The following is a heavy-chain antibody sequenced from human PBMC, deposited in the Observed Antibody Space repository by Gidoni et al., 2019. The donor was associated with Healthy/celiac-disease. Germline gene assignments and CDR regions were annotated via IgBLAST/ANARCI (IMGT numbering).Heavy chain of an antibody. CDR3: VKDGSSGWYGLSDY. D-gene: IGHD6-19*01. V-gene: IGHV3-64D*08. CDR1: GFTVRSDA. Sequence: EVQLVEPGGGLVQPVGSLRLACSGAGFTVRSDAMHWVRMAPGKGLEYVSAISSNGGSTYYADSVKVRFTISRDNSKNTLYLQMSSLRAEDTAVYYCVKDGSSGWYGLSDYWGQGTLVTVSS. CDR2: ISSNGGST. J-gene: IGHJ4*02.